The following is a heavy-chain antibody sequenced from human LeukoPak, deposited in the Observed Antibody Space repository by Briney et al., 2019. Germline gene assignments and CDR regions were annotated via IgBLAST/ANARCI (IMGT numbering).Heavy chain of an antibody. V-gene: IGHV4-39*02. CDR3: ATDYYDFWSGYPQRLDY. Sequence: SETLSLTCTVSGGSISSSSYYWGWIRQPPGKGLEWIGSIYYSGSTYYNPSLKSRVTISVDTSKNQFSLKLSSVTAADTAVYYCATDYYDFWSGYPQRLDYWGQGTLVTVSS. CDR2: IYYSGST. CDR1: GGSISSSSYY. J-gene: IGHJ4*02. D-gene: IGHD3-3*01.